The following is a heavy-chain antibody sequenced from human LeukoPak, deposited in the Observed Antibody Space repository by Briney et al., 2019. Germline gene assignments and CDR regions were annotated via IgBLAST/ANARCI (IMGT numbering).Heavy chain of an antibody. J-gene: IGHJ6*03. CDR2: ISSSGSDV. Sequence: GGSLRLSCSASGFTFSDYYMSWIRQAPGKGLEWLSYISSSGSDVYSADSVRGRFTISRDNAKNSLFLQMNSLRAEDTAVYYCARDRIAATEAGYYFYMDVWGKGITVTVSS. D-gene: IGHD6-13*01. CDR3: ARDRIAATEAGYYFYMDV. V-gene: IGHV3-11*01. CDR1: GFTFSDYY.